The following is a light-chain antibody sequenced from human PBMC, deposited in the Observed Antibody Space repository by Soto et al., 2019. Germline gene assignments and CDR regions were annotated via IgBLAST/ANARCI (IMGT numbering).Light chain of an antibody. Sequence: SALTHPPSASRSPGQSVTISCTGTSSVVGGYNYVSWYQQHPGKAPTLIIYEVTKRPSGVPDRFSGSKSGNTASLTVSGLQTEDEADYYCSSYAVSFPFVFGTGTKVTVL. J-gene: IGLJ1*01. CDR1: SSVVGGYNY. CDR2: EVT. V-gene: IGLV2-8*02. CDR3: SSYAVSFPFV.